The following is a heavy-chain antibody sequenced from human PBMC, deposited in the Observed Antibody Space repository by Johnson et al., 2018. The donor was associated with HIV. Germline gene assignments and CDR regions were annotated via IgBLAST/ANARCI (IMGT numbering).Heavy chain of an antibody. D-gene: IGHD4-17*01. Sequence: QVLLVESGGGVVQPGRSLRLSCAASGFTFRSYGMHWVRQAPGKGLEWVAFIYYDGGNKYYADSLNGRFTISRDNAKNSLYLQMNSLRAEDTAMYYCARDSVYGDYDGVDAFDMWGQGTMVTVSS. CDR1: GFTFRSYG. J-gene: IGHJ3*02. CDR2: IYYDGGNK. CDR3: ARDSVYGDYDGVDAFDM. V-gene: IGHV3-33*01.